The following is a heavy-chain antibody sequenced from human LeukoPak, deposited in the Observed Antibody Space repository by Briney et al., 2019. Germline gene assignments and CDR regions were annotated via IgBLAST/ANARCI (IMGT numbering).Heavy chain of an antibody. CDR1: GFTFSSYW. Sequence: GGSLRLSCAASGFTFSSYWMSWVRQAPGKGLEWVANIKQDGSEKYYVDSVKGRFTISRDNAKNSLYLQMNSLRAGDTAVYYCASAMYCSSTSCEKFYGDYYYYGMDVWGQGTTVTVSS. J-gene: IGHJ6*02. CDR3: ASAMYCSSTSCEKFYGDYYYYGMDV. D-gene: IGHD2-2*01. CDR2: IKQDGSEK. V-gene: IGHV3-7*01.